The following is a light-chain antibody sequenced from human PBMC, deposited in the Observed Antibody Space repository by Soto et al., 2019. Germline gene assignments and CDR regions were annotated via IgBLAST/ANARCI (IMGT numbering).Light chain of an antibody. V-gene: IGKV3-15*01. J-gene: IGKJ1*01. CDR1: QSGSSK. CDR2: SAS. CDR3: QQYNHWLTWT. Sequence: EIVMTQSPATLSLSPGQKATRSCRASQSGSSKLARYQQRPGQAPRILIYSASTWATGIPARFSGSGSGTEFTLTISSLQSEDFAVYYCQQYNHWLTWTFGQGTKVESK.